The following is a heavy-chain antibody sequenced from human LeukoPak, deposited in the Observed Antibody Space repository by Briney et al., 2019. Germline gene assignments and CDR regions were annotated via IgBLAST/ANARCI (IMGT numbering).Heavy chain of an antibody. CDR1: GFTFYDYA. D-gene: IGHD3-22*01. CDR2: ISWNSGSI. J-gene: IGHJ4*02. Sequence: GGSLRLSCAASGFTFYDYAMHWVRQAPGKGVEGGSGISWNSGSIVYADSVKGRFTISRDNAKNSMYLQMNSLRAEDTAVYYCARGGTTYYYDSSEFFRNDYWGQGTLVTVSS. V-gene: IGHV3-9*01. CDR3: ARGGTTYYYDSSEFFRNDY.